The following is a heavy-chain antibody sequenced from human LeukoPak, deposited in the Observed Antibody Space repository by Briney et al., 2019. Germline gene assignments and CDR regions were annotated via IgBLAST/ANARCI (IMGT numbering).Heavy chain of an antibody. CDR3: VHRQTSAWNRGAFDV. V-gene: IGHV2-5*02. CDR1: GFPLTDSGEG. Sequence: SGPTLVKPAQTLTLTCTCSGFPLTDSGEGVGWTRQSPGKAPEWLALIYWDGDQRFSPSLGSRLSITRDTYKEQVVLTMTNMDPADTATYYCVHRQTSAWNRGAFDVWGQGTMVTISS. CDR2: IYWDGDQ. D-gene: IGHD1-1*01. J-gene: IGHJ3*01.